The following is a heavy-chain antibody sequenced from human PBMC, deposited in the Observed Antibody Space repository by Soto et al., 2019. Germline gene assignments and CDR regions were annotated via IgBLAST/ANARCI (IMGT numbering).Heavy chain of an antibody. J-gene: IGHJ6*02. Sequence: PSETLSLTCAVYGGSFSGYYWSWIRQPPGKGLEWIGEINHSGSTNYNPSLKSRVTISVDTSKNQFSLKLSSVTAADTAVYYCARGMRRYYGSGRYGGQANYYGMDVWGQGTTVTVSS. V-gene: IGHV4-34*01. CDR3: ARGMRRYYGSGRYGGQANYYGMDV. CDR1: GGSFSGYY. D-gene: IGHD3-10*01. CDR2: INHSGST.